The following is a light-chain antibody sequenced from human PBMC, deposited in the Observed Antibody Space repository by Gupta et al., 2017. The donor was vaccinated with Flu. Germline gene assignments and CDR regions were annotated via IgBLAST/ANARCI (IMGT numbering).Light chain of an antibody. CDR2: ATS. Sequence: DIQMTQSPPSLSASVGDRVTITCRASQSISSYLNWYQQKPGKAPKLLIYATSNFQTGVPPRFSGSGCGTDFALTISSRQREDFAAYYCQQNYSDHSLSFGGGTKVEIE. J-gene: IGKJ4*01. V-gene: IGKV1-39*01. CDR3: QQNYSDHSLS. CDR1: QSISSY.